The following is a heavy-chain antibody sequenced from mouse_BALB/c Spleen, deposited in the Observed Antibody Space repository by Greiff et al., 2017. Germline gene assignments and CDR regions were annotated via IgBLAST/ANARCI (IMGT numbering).Heavy chain of an antibody. V-gene: IGHV3-2*02. J-gene: IGHJ4*01. CDR3: ARSTANYAMDY. CDR2: ISYSGST. CDR1: GYSITSDYA. Sequence: EVHLVESGPGLVKPSQSLSLTCTVTGYSITSDYAWNWIRQFPGNKLEWMGYISYSGSTSYNPSLKSRISITRDTSKNQFFLQLNSVTTEDTATYYCARSTANYAMDYWGQGTSVTVSS. D-gene: IGHD1-2*01.